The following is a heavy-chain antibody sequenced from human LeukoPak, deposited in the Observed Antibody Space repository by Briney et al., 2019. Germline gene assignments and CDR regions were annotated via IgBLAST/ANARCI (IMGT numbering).Heavy chain of an antibody. CDR1: GDSVSSYSAA. CDR2: TYYRSKWYN. CDR3: AREEMGVSGYVFDY. Sequence: SRTLSLTCAISGDSVSSYSAAWIWIRQSPSSGLEWLGRTYYRSKWYNDYAVSVKSRITINPDTSKNQFSLQLNSVTPEDTAVYYCAREEMGVSGYVFDYWGQGTLVTVSS. V-gene: IGHV6-1*01. D-gene: IGHD5-12*01. J-gene: IGHJ4*02.